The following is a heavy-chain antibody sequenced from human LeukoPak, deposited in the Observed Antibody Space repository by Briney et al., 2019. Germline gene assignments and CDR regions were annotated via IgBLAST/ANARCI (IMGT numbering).Heavy chain of an antibody. CDR2: IYSGGST. CDR3: ARDGNSYSFAY. V-gene: IGHV3-66*02. D-gene: IGHD3-10*01. CDR1: GFTFDDYG. Sequence: GGSLRLSCAASGFTFDDYGISWVRQAPGKGLEWVSVIYSGGSTYYADSVKGRFTISRDNSKNTLYLQMNSLRTEDTAIYYCARDGNSYSFAYWGQGSLVTVSS. J-gene: IGHJ4*02.